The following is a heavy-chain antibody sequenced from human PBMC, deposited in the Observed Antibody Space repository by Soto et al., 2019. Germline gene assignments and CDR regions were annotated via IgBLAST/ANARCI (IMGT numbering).Heavy chain of an antibody. CDR1: GGSISSGDYY. Sequence: PSETLSLTCTVSGGSISSGDYYWNWIRQHPGKGLEWIGYIYYSGSTNYNPSLKSRVTISVDTSKNQFSLKLSSVTAADTAVYYCARLQLLTGSPYNWFDPWGQGTLVTVSS. J-gene: IGHJ5*02. CDR2: IYYSGST. CDR3: ARLQLLTGSPYNWFDP. V-gene: IGHV4-61*08. D-gene: IGHD3-9*01.